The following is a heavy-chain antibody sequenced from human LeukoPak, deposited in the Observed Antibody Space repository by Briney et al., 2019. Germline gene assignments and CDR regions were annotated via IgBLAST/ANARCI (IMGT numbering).Heavy chain of an antibody. D-gene: IGHD2-15*01. CDR1: GYTFTSYC. J-gene: IGHJ4*02. Sequence: ASVKVSCKASGYTFTSYCMHWVRQAPGQGLEWMGIINPSGGSTSYAQKFQGRVTMTRDMSTSTVYMELSSLRSEDTAVYYCARDRIDCSGGSCYSPFGFDYWGQGTLVTVSS. CDR3: ARDRIDCSGGSCYSPFGFDY. V-gene: IGHV1-46*01. CDR2: INPSGGST.